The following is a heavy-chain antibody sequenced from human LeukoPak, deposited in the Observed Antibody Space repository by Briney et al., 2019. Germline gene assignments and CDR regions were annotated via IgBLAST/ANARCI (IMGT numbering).Heavy chain of an antibody. CDR1: GLNFDDSA. V-gene: IGHV3-43*02. Sequence: GGSLRLSCVASGLNFDDSAMHWVRQAPGKGLEWVSLISADGGSTFSADSVKGRFSISRDNSKNSLYLQMNSLRSEDTAMYYCAKESGKFDYWGQGTLVAISS. CDR2: ISADGGST. CDR3: AKESGKFDY. J-gene: IGHJ4*02.